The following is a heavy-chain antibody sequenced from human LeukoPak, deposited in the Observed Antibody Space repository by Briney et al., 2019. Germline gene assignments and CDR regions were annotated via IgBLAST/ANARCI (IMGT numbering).Heavy chain of an antibody. Sequence: GGSLRLSCAASGFTVSSNYMSWVRQAPGKGLEWVSVIYSGGSTYYADSVKGRFTISRDNSKNTLYLQMNSLRAEDTAVYYCAREGSLGASNYYYYYMDVWGKGTAVTVSS. J-gene: IGHJ6*03. V-gene: IGHV3-53*01. CDR2: IYSGGST. D-gene: IGHD3-10*01. CDR1: GFTVSSNY. CDR3: AREGSLGASNYYYYYMDV.